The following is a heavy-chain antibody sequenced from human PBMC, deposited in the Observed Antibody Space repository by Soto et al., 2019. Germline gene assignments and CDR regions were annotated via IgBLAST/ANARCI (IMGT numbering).Heavy chain of an antibody. CDR2: ISGSGGST. CDR1: GFTFSSYA. D-gene: IGHD2-21*02. CDR3: AKDFLGIVTAPLDY. Sequence: GGSLRLSCAASGFTFSSYAMSWVRQAPGKGLEWVSAISGSGGSTYYADSVKGRFTISRDNSKNTLYLQMDSLRAEDTAVYYCAKDFLGIVTAPLDYWGQGTLVTVSS. J-gene: IGHJ4*02. V-gene: IGHV3-23*01.